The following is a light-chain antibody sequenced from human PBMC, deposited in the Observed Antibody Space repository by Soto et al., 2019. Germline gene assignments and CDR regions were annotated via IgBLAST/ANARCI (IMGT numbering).Light chain of an antibody. CDR3: QQSYSTPRT. Sequence: DIQMTQSPSSLSASVGDRVTITCRASQSISSYLNWYQQKPGKAPNLLIYATSSLKSGVPSRFSCSGSGTDFTLTISSLQPEDFATYYCQQSYSTPRTFGQGTKVEVK. CDR1: QSISSY. V-gene: IGKV1-39*01. CDR2: ATS. J-gene: IGKJ1*01.